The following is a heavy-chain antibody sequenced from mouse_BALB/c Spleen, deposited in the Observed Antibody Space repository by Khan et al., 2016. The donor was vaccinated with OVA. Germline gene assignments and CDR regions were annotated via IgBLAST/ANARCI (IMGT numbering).Heavy chain of an antibody. J-gene: IGHJ3*01. CDR3: GREEAYYRSDGGFAY. V-gene: IGHV1-4*01. CDR1: GYTFTSYT. D-gene: IGHD2-14*01. Sequence: VQLVESGAELARPGASVKMSCTASGYTFTSYTMHWVRQRPGQTLEWIGLINPSNNYTNYNQNFTDKATLIVDKSSSTSYMQLSSLTSKDSAVYYCGREEAYYRSDGGFAYWGQGTLVTVSA. CDR2: INPSNNYT.